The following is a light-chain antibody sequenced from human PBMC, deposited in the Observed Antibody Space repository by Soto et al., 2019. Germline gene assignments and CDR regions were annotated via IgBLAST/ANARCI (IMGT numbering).Light chain of an antibody. J-gene: IGKJ5*01. Sequence: EIVITKCLATLSVSPGERATLSCRASQSVSSNLAWYQQKPGQAPRLLIYGASTRATGIPARFSGSGSGTDFTLTISSLEPEDFAVYYCQQYGSSPITFGQGTRLEI. V-gene: IGKV3-15*01. CDR2: GAS. CDR3: QQYGSSPIT. CDR1: QSVSSN.